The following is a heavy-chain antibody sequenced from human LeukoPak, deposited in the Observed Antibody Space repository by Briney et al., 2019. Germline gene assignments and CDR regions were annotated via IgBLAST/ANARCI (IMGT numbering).Heavy chain of an antibody. J-gene: IGHJ5*02. CDR3: ARGSVEVAAGVNNWFDP. Sequence: PSETLSLTCTVSGGSISSYYWSWIRQPPGKGLEWIGYIYYSGSTNYNPSLKSRVTISVDTSKNQFSLKLSSVTAADTAVYYCARGSVEVAAGVNNWFDPWGQGTLVTVSS. CDR2: IYYSGST. CDR1: GGSISSYY. V-gene: IGHV4-59*01. D-gene: IGHD6-13*01.